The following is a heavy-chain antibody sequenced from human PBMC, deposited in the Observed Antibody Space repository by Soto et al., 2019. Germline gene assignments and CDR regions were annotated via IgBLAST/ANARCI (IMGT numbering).Heavy chain of an antibody. Sequence: SETLSLTCAVSGGSISSGDYSWSWIRQPPGKGLEWIGYIYHSGSTYYNPSLKSRLTISVDRSKNQFSLKLSSVTTADTAVYYGTRDAPLWFGELSQWGQGTLVTVSS. CDR2: IYHSGST. CDR3: TRDAPLWFGELSQ. V-gene: IGHV4-30-2*01. J-gene: IGHJ4*02. CDR1: GGSISSGDYS. D-gene: IGHD3-10*01.